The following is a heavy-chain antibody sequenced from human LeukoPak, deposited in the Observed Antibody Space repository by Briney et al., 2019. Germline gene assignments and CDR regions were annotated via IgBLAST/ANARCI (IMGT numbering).Heavy chain of an antibody. Sequence: GRSLRLSCAASGVTLSIYDMQGPRPPPGKGVEWGAVISYDGSKKYYAHSVKGRFAISRDNSKNTVYLQMNSLRVEDTAVYYCARANTPFADYWRQGSMVTVSS. CDR1: GVTLSIYD. D-gene: IGHD2-2*02. J-gene: IGHJ4*02. V-gene: IGHV3-30*09. CDR2: ISYDGSKK. CDR3: ARANTPFADY.